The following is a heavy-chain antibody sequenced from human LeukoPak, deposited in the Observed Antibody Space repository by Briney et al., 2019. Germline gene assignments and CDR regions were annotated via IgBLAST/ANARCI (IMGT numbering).Heavy chain of an antibody. Sequence: SVKVSCKASGGTFSSYAISWVRQAPGQGLEWMGGIIPIFGTANYAQKFQGRVTITADESTSTAYMELSSLRSKDTAVYYCARGSTDSGSYYWRSYYYYYMDVWGKGTTVTISS. V-gene: IGHV1-69*01. CDR1: GGTFSSYA. J-gene: IGHJ6*03. D-gene: IGHD1-26*01. CDR3: ARGSTDSGSYYWRSYYYYYMDV. CDR2: IIPIFGTA.